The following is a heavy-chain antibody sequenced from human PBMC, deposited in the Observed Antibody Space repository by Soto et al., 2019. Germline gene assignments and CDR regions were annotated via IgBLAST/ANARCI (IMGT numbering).Heavy chain of an antibody. Sequence: SETLSLTCAVSGDSISSVNWWSWIRQPPGKGLEWIGYIYYSGSTYYNPSLKSRVTISVDTSKNQFSLKLSSVTAADTAVYYCARASEVGATLLFSGHPDAFDIWGQGTMVTVSS. CDR3: ARASEVGATLLFSGHPDAFDI. V-gene: IGHV4-30-4*01. J-gene: IGHJ3*02. CDR1: GDSISSVNW. D-gene: IGHD1-26*01. CDR2: IYYSGST.